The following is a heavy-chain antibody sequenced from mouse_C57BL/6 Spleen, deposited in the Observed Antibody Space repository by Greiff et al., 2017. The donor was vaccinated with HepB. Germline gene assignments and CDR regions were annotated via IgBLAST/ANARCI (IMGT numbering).Heavy chain of an antibody. J-gene: IGHJ2*01. CDR1: GYTFTDYY. D-gene: IGHD2-4*01. V-gene: IGHV1-26*01. CDR2: INPNNGGT. CDR3: ARGLQHDY. Sequence: EVQLQQSGPELVKPGASVKISCKASGYTFTDYYMNWVKQSHGKSLEWIGDINPNNGGTSYNQKFKGKATLTVDKSSSTAYMELRSLTSEDSAVYYCARGLQHDYWGQGTTLTVSS.